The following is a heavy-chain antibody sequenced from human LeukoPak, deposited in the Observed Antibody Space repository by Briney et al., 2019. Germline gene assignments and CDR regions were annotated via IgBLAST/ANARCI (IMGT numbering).Heavy chain of an antibody. Sequence: GASVKVSCKASGYTFTSYYMHWVRQAPGQGLEWMGIINPSGGSTSYAQKFQGRVTMTRDTSTSTVHMELSSLRSEDTAVYYCEVTGVGYCSSTSCYGAFDIWGQGTMVTVSS. V-gene: IGHV1-46*01. CDR2: INPSGGST. CDR1: GYTFTSYY. CDR3: EVTGVGYCSSTSCYGAFDI. J-gene: IGHJ3*02. D-gene: IGHD2-2*01.